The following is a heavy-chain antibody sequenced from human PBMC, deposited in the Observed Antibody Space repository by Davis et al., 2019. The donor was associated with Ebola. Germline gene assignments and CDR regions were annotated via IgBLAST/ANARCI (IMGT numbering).Heavy chain of an antibody. J-gene: IGHJ6*02. CDR1: GYTFTSYG. CDR3: ARGSPSPTYYYGMDV. CDR2: ISAYNGNT. Sequence: ASVKVSCKASGYTFTSYGISWVRQAPGQGLEWMGWISAYNGNTNYAQKLQGRVTMTTDTSTSTAYMELRSLRSDDTAVYYCARGSPSPTYYYGMDVWGQGTTVTVSS. V-gene: IGHV1-18*01.